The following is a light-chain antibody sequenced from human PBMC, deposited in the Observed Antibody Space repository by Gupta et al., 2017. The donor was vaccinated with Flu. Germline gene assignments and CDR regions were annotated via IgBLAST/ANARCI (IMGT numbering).Light chain of an antibody. CDR1: QSVNSSY. Sequence: TLSLSPGERATLACRASQSVNSSYLAWYQQKPGQAPRLLIYGASSRATGIPDRFSGSGSGTDFTLTISRLEPEDFAVYYCQQDGSSPLYTFGQGTKLEIK. J-gene: IGKJ2*01. CDR2: GAS. CDR3: QQDGSSPLYT. V-gene: IGKV3-20*01.